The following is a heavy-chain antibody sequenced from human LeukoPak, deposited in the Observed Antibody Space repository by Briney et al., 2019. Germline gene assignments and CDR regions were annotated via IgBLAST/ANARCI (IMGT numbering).Heavy chain of an antibody. CDR2: ISGGTT. CDR3: SRGSGWLSVY. J-gene: IGHJ4*02. D-gene: IGHD6-19*01. Sequence: GGSLRLSCTASGFTFGDYLMSWFRPAPGKGLEWIGFISGGTTEYAASVKGRFTISRDDSTSIAYLQMNNRTTEDTAVDCCSRGSGWLSVYWGQGTLVTVSS. CDR1: GFTFGDYL. V-gene: IGHV3-49*03.